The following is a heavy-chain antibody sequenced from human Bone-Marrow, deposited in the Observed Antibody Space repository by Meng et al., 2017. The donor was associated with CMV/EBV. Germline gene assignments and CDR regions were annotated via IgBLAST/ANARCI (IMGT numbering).Heavy chain of an antibody. CDR2: IKQDGSEK. CDR1: GFTFSSYW. CDR3: ARRYSSGWGYYYYYGMDV. Sequence: GGSLRLSCAASGFTFSSYWMSWVRQAPGKGLEWVANIKQDGSEKYYVDSVKGRFTISRDNAKNSLYLQMNSLRAEDTAVYYCARRYSSGWGYYYYYGMDVWGQGTTVTVSS. J-gene: IGHJ6*02. D-gene: IGHD6-19*01. V-gene: IGHV3-7*01.